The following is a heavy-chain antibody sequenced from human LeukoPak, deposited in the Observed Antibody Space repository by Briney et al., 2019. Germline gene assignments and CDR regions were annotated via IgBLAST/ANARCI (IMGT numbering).Heavy chain of an antibody. CDR1: GYSISRGYY. V-gene: IGHV4-38-2*02. D-gene: IGHD3-22*01. Sequence: SETLSLICTVSGYSISRGYYWGWIRQPPGKGLEWIGRIYTSGSTHYNPSLKSRVTISVDTSKNQFSLKLSSVTAADTAVYFCARHDSSGLYNSFDIWGQGTMVTASS. J-gene: IGHJ3*02. CDR2: IYTSGST. CDR3: ARHDSSGLYNSFDI.